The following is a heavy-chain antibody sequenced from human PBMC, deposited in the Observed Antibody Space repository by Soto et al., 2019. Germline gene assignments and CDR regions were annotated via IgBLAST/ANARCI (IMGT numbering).Heavy chain of an antibody. J-gene: IGHJ4*02. Sequence: GGSLRLSCAARGITVSTNYMSWVRQAPGKGLEWVSVIYSDGKTFYADSVKGRFTISRDNSQNTVSLQMNSLRADDTAVYYCARDGGGGYYDSSGYMGVWGQGTLVTVSS. CDR3: ARDGGGGYYDSSGYMGV. D-gene: IGHD3-22*01. CDR2: IYSDGKT. CDR1: GITVSTNY. V-gene: IGHV3-53*01.